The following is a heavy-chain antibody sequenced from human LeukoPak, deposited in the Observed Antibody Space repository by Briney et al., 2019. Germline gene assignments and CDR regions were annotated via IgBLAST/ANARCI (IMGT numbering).Heavy chain of an antibody. CDR2: IDPNSGGT. CDR3: ARVGSSSWYSFDY. V-gene: IGHV1-2*06. CDR1: GYTFTGYH. D-gene: IGHD6-13*01. Sequence: ASVKVSCKASGYTFTGYHMHWVRQAPGQGLEWMGRIDPNSGGTNYVQKFQGRVTMTRDTSISTAYMELSRLRSDDTAVYYCARVGSSSWYSFDYWGQGTLVTVSS. J-gene: IGHJ4*02.